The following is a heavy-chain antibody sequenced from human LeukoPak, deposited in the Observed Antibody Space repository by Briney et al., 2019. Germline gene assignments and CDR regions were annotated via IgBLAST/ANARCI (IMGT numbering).Heavy chain of an antibody. CDR1: GFTFSSYS. Sequence: GGSLRLSCAASGFTFSSYSMNWVRQAPGKGLEWVSSISSSSSYIYYADSVKGRFTISRDNAKNSLYLQMNSLRAEDTAVYYCAKVTSGYDLPDAFDIWGQGTMVTVSS. V-gene: IGHV3-21*01. J-gene: IGHJ3*02. CDR2: ISSSSSYI. CDR3: AKVTSGYDLPDAFDI. D-gene: IGHD5-12*01.